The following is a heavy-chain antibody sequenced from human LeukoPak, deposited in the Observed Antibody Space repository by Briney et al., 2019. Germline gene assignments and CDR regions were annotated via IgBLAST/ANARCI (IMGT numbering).Heavy chain of an antibody. V-gene: IGHV1-18*01. CDR3: ARDLGYSSSNYYMDV. D-gene: IGHD6-13*01. CDR2: ISAYNGNT. CDR1: GYTFTSYG. Sequence: GASVKVSCKASGYTFTSYGISWVRQAPGQGLEWMGWISAYNGNTNYAQKLQGRVTMTTNTSTSTAYMELRSLRSDDTAVYYCARDLGYSSSNYYMDVWGKGTTVTVSS. J-gene: IGHJ6*03.